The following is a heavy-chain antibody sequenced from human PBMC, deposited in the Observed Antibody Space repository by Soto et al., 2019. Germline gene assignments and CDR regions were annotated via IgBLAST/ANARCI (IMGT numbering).Heavy chain of an antibody. D-gene: IGHD4-17*01. V-gene: IGHV3-23*01. CDR2: LTPSGGET. CDR3: AHPRGYGVFDAYDI. CDR1: GFTFSTYA. Sequence: GGSLRLSCVASGFTFSTYAMSWVRQAPGKGLEWVSALTPSGGETYYADSVKGRFTISRDNSMNAPYLQMNSLRIEDTAVYYCAHPRGYGVFDAYDIWGQGTMVTVSS. J-gene: IGHJ3*02.